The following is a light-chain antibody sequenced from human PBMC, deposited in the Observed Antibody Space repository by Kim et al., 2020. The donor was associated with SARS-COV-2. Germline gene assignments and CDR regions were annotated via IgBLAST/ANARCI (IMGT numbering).Light chain of an antibody. V-gene: IGKV1D-16*01. CDR1: QDVSSW. J-gene: IGKJ5*01. CDR3: QQYGDYPIT. CDR2: AAS. Sequence: DIQMTQSPSSLSASLGDRVTITRRASQDVSSWVAWFQQRPGKAPQCLIYAASSLQSGVPSRFSGSGSGTHFTLTISTLHPEDFATYYCQQYGDYPITFGQGTRLEIK.